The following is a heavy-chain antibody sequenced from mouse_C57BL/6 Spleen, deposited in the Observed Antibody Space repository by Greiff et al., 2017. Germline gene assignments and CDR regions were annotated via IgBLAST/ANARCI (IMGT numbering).Heavy chain of an antibody. CDR2: INPNNGGT. Sequence: EVQRVESGPELVKPGASVKMSCKASGYTFTDYNMHWVKQSHGKSLEWIGYINPNNGGTSYNQKFKGKATLTVNKSSSTAYMELRSLTSEDYAVYYCARGGLRHYWDYWGQGTTLTVSS. V-gene: IGHV1-22*01. D-gene: IGHD3-3*01. J-gene: IGHJ2*01. CDR3: ARGGLRHYWDY. CDR1: GYTFTDYN.